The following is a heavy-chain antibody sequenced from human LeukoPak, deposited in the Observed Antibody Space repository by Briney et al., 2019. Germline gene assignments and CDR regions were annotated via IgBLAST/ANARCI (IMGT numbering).Heavy chain of an antibody. D-gene: IGHD2-8*01. CDR1: GFTFTSSA. V-gene: IGHV1-58*02. CDR3: AAGCYCTNGVCYQWNFDY. Sequence: VKVSCKASGFTFTSSAMQWVRQARGQRLEWIGWIVVGSGNTNYAQKFQERVTITRDMSTSTAYMELSSLRSEDTAVYYCAAGCYCTNGVCYQWNFDYWDQGTLVTVSS. CDR2: IVVGSGNT. J-gene: IGHJ4*02.